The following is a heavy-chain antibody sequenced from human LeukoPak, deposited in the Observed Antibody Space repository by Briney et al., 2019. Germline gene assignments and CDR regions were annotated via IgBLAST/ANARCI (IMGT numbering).Heavy chain of an antibody. J-gene: IGHJ4*02. Sequence: GESLKLSCTASGYSFSTFWIGWVRQVPGQGLERMGMIFPGDSDTRYNPSFQGQVTISADKSSSTAFLQWSSLKASDTATYYCARVREPSGEYYIYFFDYWGQGALVTVSS. D-gene: IGHD2/OR15-2a*01. V-gene: IGHV5-51*01. CDR1: GYSFSTFW. CDR2: IFPGDSDT. CDR3: ARVREPSGEYYIYFFDY.